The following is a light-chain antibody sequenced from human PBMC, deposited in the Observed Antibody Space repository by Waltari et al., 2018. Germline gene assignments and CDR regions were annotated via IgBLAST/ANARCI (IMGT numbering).Light chain of an antibody. CDR2: EVS. Sequence: QSALTQPAPASGSPAQSITIPSTGTSSDVRAYNYLSWFQQHPGKAPKLLIYEVSNRPSGVSSRFSGSRSGNTASLTISGLQAEDEADYYCSAYRGSSALVFGTGTKVTVL. CDR3: SAYRGSSALV. CDR1: SSDVRAYNY. V-gene: IGLV2-14*01. J-gene: IGLJ1*01.